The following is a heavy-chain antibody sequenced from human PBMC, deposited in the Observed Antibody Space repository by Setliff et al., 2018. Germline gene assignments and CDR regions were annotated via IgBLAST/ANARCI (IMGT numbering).Heavy chain of an antibody. J-gene: IGHJ5*02. D-gene: IGHD2-15*01. Sequence: ASVKVSCKASGDSFNNYAISWVRQAPGQGLEWVGWISPYSGKTDYAQKFQGRVIMTIDSSTTTAYMELKTLRSDDTAVYYCARDSPEMVAPPAAHCFDPWGQGTLVTVSS. V-gene: IGHV1-18*01. CDR2: ISPYSGKT. CDR3: ARDSPEMVAPPAAHCFDP. CDR1: GDSFNNYA.